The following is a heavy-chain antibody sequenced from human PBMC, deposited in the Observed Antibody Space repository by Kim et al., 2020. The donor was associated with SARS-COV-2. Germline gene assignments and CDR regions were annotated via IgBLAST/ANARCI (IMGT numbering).Heavy chain of an antibody. CDR1: GGSISSYY. Sequence: SETLSLTCTVSGGSISSYYWSWIRQPPGKGLEWIGYIYYSGSTNYNPSLKSRVTISVDTSKNQFSLKLSSVTAADTAVYYCARVSTVLWFGFLYYFDYWGKGTLVTVAS. CDR2: IYYSGST. V-gene: IGHV4-59*01. D-gene: IGHD3-10*01. CDR3: ARVSTVLWFGFLYYFDY. J-gene: IGHJ4*02.